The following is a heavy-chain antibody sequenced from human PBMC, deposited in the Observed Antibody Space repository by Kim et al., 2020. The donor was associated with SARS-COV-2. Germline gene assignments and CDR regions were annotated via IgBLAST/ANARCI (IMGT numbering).Heavy chain of an antibody. CDR3: ARTRDGYSLKDAFDM. Sequence: ADSVKGRLTHCRDNAKNSLFLQMSSLGADDTAVYYCARTRDGYSLKDAFDMWGQGTMVSVSS. D-gene: IGHD4-4*01. V-gene: IGHV3-21*01. J-gene: IGHJ3*02.